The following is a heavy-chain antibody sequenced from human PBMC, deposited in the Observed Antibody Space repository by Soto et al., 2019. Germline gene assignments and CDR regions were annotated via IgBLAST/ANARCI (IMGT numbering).Heavy chain of an antibody. CDR3: AREPITIFRVPYGPGGDY. CDR2: ISAYNGNT. CDR1: CSTVTSYG. Sequence: ASMKVSGESACSTVTSYGISCVQQDPGQGLEWMGWISAYNGNTNYAQKLQGRVTMTTDTSTSTAYMELRSLRSDDTAVYYCAREPITIFRVPYGPGGDYWGQGTLVTVSS. D-gene: IGHD3-3*01. J-gene: IGHJ4*02. V-gene: IGHV1-18*04.